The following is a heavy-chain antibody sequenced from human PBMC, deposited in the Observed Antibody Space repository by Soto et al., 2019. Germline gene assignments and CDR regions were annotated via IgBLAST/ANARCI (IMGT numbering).Heavy chain of an antibody. J-gene: IGHJ4*02. V-gene: IGHV2-5*02. CDR3: AHSAGTMVRGVIDFDF. D-gene: IGHD3-10*01. Sequence: QITLKESGPTMVKPTQTLTLTCTFSGFSLSTSGVGVGWIRQPPGKALECLALIYWDDDNHYSPSLKIRLTITKDFSKNQVVITMTNMDPVETATYYCAHSAGTMVRGVIDFDFWGRGTLVTVSS. CDR2: IYWDDDN. CDR1: GFSLSTSGVG.